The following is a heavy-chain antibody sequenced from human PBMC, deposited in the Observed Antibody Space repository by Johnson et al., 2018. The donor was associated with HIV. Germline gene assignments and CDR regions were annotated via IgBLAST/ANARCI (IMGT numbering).Heavy chain of an antibody. CDR1: GFTFSSYA. CDR3: ALSYSLDAFDI. CDR2: IRSKAYGGTT. Sequence: VQLVESGGGVVQPGRSLRLSCAASGFTFSSYAMNWVRQTPGKGLEWVGFIRSKAYGGTTEYAASVKGRFTISRDDSKSIAYLQMNSLKTEDTAVYYCALSYSLDAFDIWGQGTMVTVSS. V-gene: IGHV3-49*04. J-gene: IGHJ3*02. D-gene: IGHD2-21*01.